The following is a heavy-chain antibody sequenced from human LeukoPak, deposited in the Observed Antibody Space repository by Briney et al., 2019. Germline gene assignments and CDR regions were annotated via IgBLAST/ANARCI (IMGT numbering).Heavy chain of an antibody. D-gene: IGHD5-24*01. CDR1: GFTFDDYG. CDR2: INWNGGNT. V-gene: IGHV3-20*04. CDR3: ASGYGYNSNY. Sequence: GGSLRLSCAASGFTFDDYGMSWVRQAPGKGLEWVSGINWNGGNTDYADSVKGRFTISRDNAKNSLYLQMNSLRAEDTALYYCASGYGYNSNYWGQGTLVTVSS. J-gene: IGHJ4*02.